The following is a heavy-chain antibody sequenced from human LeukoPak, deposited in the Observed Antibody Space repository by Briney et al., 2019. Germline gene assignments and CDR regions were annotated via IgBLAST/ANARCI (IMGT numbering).Heavy chain of an antibody. CDR1: GFTFSSYS. CDR3: ARDNDLLRYFDLPLDY. Sequence: GGSLRLSCAASGFTFSSYSMNWVRQAPGKGLEWVSSISSSSSYIYYADSVKGRFTISRDNAKNSLYLQMNSLRAEDTAVYYCARDNDLLRYFDLPLDYWGQGTLVTVSS. J-gene: IGHJ4*02. CDR2: ISSSSSYI. V-gene: IGHV3-21*01. D-gene: IGHD3-9*01.